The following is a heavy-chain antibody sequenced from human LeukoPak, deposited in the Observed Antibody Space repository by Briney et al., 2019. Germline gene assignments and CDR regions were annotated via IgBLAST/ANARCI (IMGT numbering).Heavy chain of an antibody. Sequence: ASVKVSCKASGYTFTTYDINWVRQATGQGFEWLVWMSPNSGNTGYAQKFQGRVTMTRSTSMSTAYMELSSLKSEDTAVYYCTRGPPNWGYDFWGQGTLVTVSS. D-gene: IGHD7-27*01. CDR3: TRGPPNWGYDF. CDR2: MSPNSGNT. V-gene: IGHV1-8*01. CDR1: GYTFTTYD. J-gene: IGHJ4*02.